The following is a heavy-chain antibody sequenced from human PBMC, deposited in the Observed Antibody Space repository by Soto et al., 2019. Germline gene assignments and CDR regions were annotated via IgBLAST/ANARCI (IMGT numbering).Heavy chain of an antibody. CDR2: IKSKTDGGTT. Sequence: GGSLRLSCAASGFTFSNAWMNWVRQAPGKGLEWVGRIKSKTDGGTTDYAAPVKGRLTISRDDSKNTLYLQMNSLKTEDTAVYYCTTTHRYCSGGSCYHDYYYYYGMDVWGQGTTVTVSS. D-gene: IGHD2-15*01. CDR3: TTTHRYCSGGSCYHDYYYYYGMDV. J-gene: IGHJ6*02. CDR1: GFTFSNAW. V-gene: IGHV3-15*07.